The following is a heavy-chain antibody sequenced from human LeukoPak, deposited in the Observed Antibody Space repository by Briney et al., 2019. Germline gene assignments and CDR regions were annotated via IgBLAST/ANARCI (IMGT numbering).Heavy chain of an antibody. Sequence: GGSLRLSCAASGFTFSNYWMSWVRQAPGKGLEWLANIKQDGSEKYYVDSVKGRFTISRDNAKNSLYLQMNSLRAEDTAVYYCARDWRLRWFYFDYWGQGNLGTVSS. J-gene: IGHJ4*02. CDR1: GFTFSNYW. D-gene: IGHD4-23*01. CDR2: IKQDGSEK. CDR3: ARDWRLRWFYFDY. V-gene: IGHV3-7*01.